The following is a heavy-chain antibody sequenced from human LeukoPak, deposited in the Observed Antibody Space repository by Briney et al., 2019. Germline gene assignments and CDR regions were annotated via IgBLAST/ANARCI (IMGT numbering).Heavy chain of an antibody. J-gene: IGHJ4*02. CDR1: GFTFSSYG. V-gene: IGHV3-30*02. D-gene: IGHD3-22*01. CDR3: ARGDPYDSSGYLVIEGY. CDR2: IRYDGSNK. Sequence: GGSLRLSCAASGFTFSSYGMHWVRQAPGKGLEWVAFIRYDGSNKYYADSVKGRFTISRDNSKNTLYLQMNSLRAEDTAVYYCARGDPYDSSGYLVIEGYWGQGTLVTVSS.